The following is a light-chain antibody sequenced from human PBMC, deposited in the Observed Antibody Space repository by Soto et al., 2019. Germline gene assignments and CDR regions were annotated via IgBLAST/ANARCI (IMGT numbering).Light chain of an antibody. Sequence: QSVLTQPASVSGSPGQSITISCTGTSSVVGGYNYVSWYQHHPGKAPKLMIYDVSDRPSGVSNRFSGSKSGNTASLTISGLQAEDEAEYYCSSYTSSSSYVFGTGTKATVL. J-gene: IGLJ1*01. CDR2: DVS. V-gene: IGLV2-14*03. CDR1: SSVVGGYNY. CDR3: SSYTSSSSYV.